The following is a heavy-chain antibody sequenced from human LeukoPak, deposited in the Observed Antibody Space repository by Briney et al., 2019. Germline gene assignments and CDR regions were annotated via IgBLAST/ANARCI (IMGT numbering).Heavy chain of an antibody. CDR3: ARDLTKSTIFGVVIIGRYGMDV. CDR1: GYTFTSYY. Sequence: ASVKVSCKASGYTFTSYYMHWVRQAPGQGLEWMGIINPSGGSTSYAQKFQGRVTMTRDTSTSTVYMELSSLRSEDTAVYYCARDLTKSTIFGVVIIGRYGMDVWGQGTTVTASS. V-gene: IGHV1-46*01. J-gene: IGHJ6*02. CDR2: INPSGGST. D-gene: IGHD3-3*01.